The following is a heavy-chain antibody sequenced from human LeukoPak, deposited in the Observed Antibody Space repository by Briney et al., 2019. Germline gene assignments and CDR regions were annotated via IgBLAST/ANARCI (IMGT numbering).Heavy chain of an antibody. V-gene: IGHV4-34*01. CDR2: INQSGST. Sequence: SETLSLACGVYGESFSGDYWSWIRQPPGKGLEWIGEINQSGSTNYIPSLKSRVTISVDTSKNQFSLKLISVTAADTAVYYCARGRWLQYETWGQGTLVTVSS. CDR3: ARGRWLQYET. J-gene: IGHJ5*02. D-gene: IGHD5-24*01. CDR1: GESFSGDY.